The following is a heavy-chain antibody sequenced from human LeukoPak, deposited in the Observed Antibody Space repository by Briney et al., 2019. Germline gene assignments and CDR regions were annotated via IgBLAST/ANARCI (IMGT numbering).Heavy chain of an antibody. CDR2: MNPNSGNT. CDR3: ARGLATLGAFDI. D-gene: IGHD3-3*02. Sequence: ASVKVSCKASGYTFTSYDINWVRQATGQGLEWMGWMNPNSGNTGYAQKFQGRVTMTRNTSISTAYMELSSLRSEDTAVYYCARGLATLGAFDIWGQGTMVTVSS. CDR1: GYTFTSYD. J-gene: IGHJ3*02. V-gene: IGHV1-8*01.